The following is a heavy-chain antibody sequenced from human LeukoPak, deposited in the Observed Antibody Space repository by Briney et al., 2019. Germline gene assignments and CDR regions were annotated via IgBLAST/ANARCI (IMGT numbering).Heavy chain of an antibody. D-gene: IGHD2-21*02. CDR1: GGSISSYY. V-gene: IGHV4-34*01. CDR2: INHSGST. J-gene: IGHJ5*02. CDR3: ARGVYCGGDCYSVWFDP. Sequence: SETLSLTCTVSGGSISSYYWNWIRQPPGKGLEWIGEINHSGSTNYNPSLKSRVTISVDTSKNQFSLKLSSVTAADTAVYYCARGVYCGGDCYSVWFDPWGQGTLVTVSS.